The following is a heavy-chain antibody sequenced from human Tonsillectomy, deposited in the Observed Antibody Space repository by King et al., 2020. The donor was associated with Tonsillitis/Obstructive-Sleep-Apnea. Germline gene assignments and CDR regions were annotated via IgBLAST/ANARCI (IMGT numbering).Heavy chain of an antibody. D-gene: IGHD3-9*01. CDR3: ARHAPDMDNYYYYMDV. CDR1: GGSISSSRYY. V-gene: IGHV4-39*01. Sequence: QLQESGPGLVKPSETLSLSCIVSGGSISSSRYYWGWIRQPPGKGLEWIGYIYYNGDTYYHPSLKSRVTVSIDTSENQFSLKLTSVTAADTAVYYCARHAPDMDNYYYYMDVWGKGTTVTVSS. J-gene: IGHJ6*03. CDR2: IYYNGDT.